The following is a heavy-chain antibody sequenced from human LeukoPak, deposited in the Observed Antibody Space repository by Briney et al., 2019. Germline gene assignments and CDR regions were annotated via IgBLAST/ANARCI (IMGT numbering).Heavy chain of an antibody. Sequence: PGRSLRLSCAASGFTFSSYGMHWVRQAPGKGLAWEAVIWYDGSNRYYEDSVKGRFTISRDNSKNTLYLQMNSLRAEDTAVYYCGRDGSPYCSGGSCYWGDYLGQGTLVTVSS. D-gene: IGHD2-15*01. CDR2: IWYDGSNR. CDR3: GRDGSPYCSGGSCYWGDY. CDR1: GFTFSSYG. J-gene: IGHJ4*02. V-gene: IGHV3-33*01.